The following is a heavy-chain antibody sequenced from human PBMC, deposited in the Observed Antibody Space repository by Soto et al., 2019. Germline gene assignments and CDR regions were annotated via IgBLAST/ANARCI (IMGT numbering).Heavy chain of an antibody. J-gene: IGHJ5*02. Sequence: QVQLQQWGAGLLKPSETLSLTCAVYGGSFSGYYWSWIRQPPGKGLEWIGEIYHSGSTNYNPSLRTRVTISVDTSQIQFSLKLSSVTAADTAVYYCAKGGGSLWSWGQGTLVTVSS. CDR3: AKGGGSLWS. V-gene: IGHV4-34*01. CDR1: GGSFSGYY. CDR2: IYHSGST. D-gene: IGHD3-10*01.